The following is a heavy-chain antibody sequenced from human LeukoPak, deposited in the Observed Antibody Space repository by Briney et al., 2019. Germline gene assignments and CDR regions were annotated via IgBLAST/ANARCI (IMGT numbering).Heavy chain of an antibody. V-gene: IGHV3-23*01. CDR1: GFTFSTYS. J-gene: IGHJ4*02. CDR3: ARPGGYCSGGSCYPNFGY. D-gene: IGHD2-15*01. CDR2: ISGGGDST. Sequence: GGSLRLSCAASGFTFSTYSMNWVRQAPGKGLEWLSAISGGGDSTYYADSVKGRFTISRDNAKDTLYLQMNSLRAGDTAVYYCARPGGYCSGGSCYPNFGYWGQGTLVTVSS.